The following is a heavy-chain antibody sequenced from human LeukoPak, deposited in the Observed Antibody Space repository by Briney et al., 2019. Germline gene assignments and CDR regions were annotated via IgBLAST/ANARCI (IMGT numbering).Heavy chain of an antibody. CDR1: GFTFSSYA. CDR3: ASLYGSGSYSIPDYFDY. J-gene: IGHJ4*02. CDR2: ISYDGSNK. Sequence: PGGSLRLSCAASGFTFSSYAMHWVRQAPGKGREGVAVISYDGSNKYYADSVKGRFTISRDNSKNTLYLQMNSLRAEDTAVYYCASLYGSGSYSIPDYFDYWGQGTLVTVSS. D-gene: IGHD3-10*01. V-gene: IGHV3-30*04.